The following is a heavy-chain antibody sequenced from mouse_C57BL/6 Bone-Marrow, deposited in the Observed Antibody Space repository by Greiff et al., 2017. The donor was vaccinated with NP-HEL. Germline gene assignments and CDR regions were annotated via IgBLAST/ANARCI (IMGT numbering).Heavy chain of an antibody. V-gene: IGHV1-54*01. Sequence: VQLQQSGAELVRPGTSVKVSCKASGYAFTNYLIEWVKQRPGQGLEWIGVINPGSGGTNYNEKFKGKATLTADKSSSTAYMQLSSLTSEDSAVYFCARRDSLAMDYWGQGTSVTVSS. D-gene: IGHD2-4*01. CDR3: ARRDSLAMDY. CDR2: INPGSGGT. J-gene: IGHJ4*01. CDR1: GYAFTNYL.